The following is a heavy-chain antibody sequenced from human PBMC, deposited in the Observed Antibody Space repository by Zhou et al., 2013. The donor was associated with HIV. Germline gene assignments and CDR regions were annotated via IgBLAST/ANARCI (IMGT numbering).Heavy chain of an antibody. CDR1: GYTLADLA. CDR2: MNPNSGNT. Sequence: QVQLLQSGAEVKPPGASVKVSCKVFGYTLADLAIHWVRLPPGQGLEWMGWMNPNSGNTGYAQKFQGRLTITRNTSISTAYMELSSLRSDDTAVYYCARALSTRWIGGGFFYMDVWGKGTTVTVS. CDR3: ARALSTRWIGGGFFYMDV. D-gene: IGHD6-19*01. V-gene: IGHV1-8*01. J-gene: IGHJ6*03.